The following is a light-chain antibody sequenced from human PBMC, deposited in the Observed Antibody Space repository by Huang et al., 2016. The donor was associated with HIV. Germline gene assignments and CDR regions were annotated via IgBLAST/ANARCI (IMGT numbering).Light chain of an antibody. CDR1: PSVLYSSNTKNY. CDR3: QQYYSTPLT. V-gene: IGKV4-1*01. Sequence: DIVMTQSPDSLAVSLGERATINCKSGPSVLYSSNTKNYLAWYQQKPGQRPKLLIYGAATRVSGVPDRFSGSGSWTDFTLTISSLQAEDVAVYYCQQYYSTPLTFGGGTKVEIK. J-gene: IGKJ4*01. CDR2: GAA.